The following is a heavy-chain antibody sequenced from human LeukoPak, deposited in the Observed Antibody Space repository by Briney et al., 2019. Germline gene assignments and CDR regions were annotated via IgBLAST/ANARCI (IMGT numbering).Heavy chain of an antibody. Sequence: PGGSLRLSCAASGFTFSDCWMTWVRQAPGKGLEWVANIKPDGSEKYYVDSVRGRFTISRDNAKNSLYLQMNSLRAEDTAVYYCARVKSDILTGYNDYWGQGTLVTVSS. D-gene: IGHD3-9*01. V-gene: IGHV3-7*03. CDR1: GFTFSDCW. CDR3: ARVKSDILTGYNDY. J-gene: IGHJ4*02. CDR2: IKPDGSEK.